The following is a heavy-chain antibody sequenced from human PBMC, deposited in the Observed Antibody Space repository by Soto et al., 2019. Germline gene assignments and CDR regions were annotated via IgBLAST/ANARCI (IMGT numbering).Heavy chain of an antibody. CDR3: ARLSDFWSGYYVGDYYYMDV. CDR1: GGSISSSSYY. CDR2: IYYSGST. D-gene: IGHD3-3*01. V-gene: IGHV4-39*01. J-gene: IGHJ6*03. Sequence: ETLSLTCTVSGGSISSSSYYWGWIRQPPGKGLEWIGSIYYSGSTYYNPSLKSRVTISVDTSKNQFSLKLSSVTAADTAVYYCARLSDFWSGYYVGDYYYMDVWGKGTTVTVSS.